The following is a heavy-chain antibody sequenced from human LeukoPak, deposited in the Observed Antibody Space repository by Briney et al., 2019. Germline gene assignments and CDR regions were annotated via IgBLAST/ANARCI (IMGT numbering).Heavy chain of an antibody. CDR1: GYTFTSYD. CDR2: MNPNSGNT. D-gene: IGHD3-10*01. Sequence: GASVKVSCKASGYTFTSYDVNWVRQAAGQGLAWMGWMNPNSGNTGYAQKFQGRVTMTRNTSISTAYMALSSLRSEDTAVYYCARSGYYGRGWFDPWGQGTLVTVSS. CDR3: ARSGYYGRGWFDP. J-gene: IGHJ5*02. V-gene: IGHV1-8*01.